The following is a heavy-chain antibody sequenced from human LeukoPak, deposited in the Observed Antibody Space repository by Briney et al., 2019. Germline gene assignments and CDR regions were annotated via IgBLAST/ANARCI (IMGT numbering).Heavy chain of an antibody. CDR2: IYTSGST. Sequence: SQTLSLTCTVSGGSISSGSYYWSWIRQPAGKGLEWIGRIYTSGSTIYNPSLKSRVTISVDTSKNQFSLKLSSVTAADTAVYYCASTPFSVWFGELFSWFDPWGQGTLVTVSS. CDR3: ASTPFSVWFGELFSWFDP. D-gene: IGHD3-10*01. J-gene: IGHJ5*02. V-gene: IGHV4-61*02. CDR1: GGSISSGSYY.